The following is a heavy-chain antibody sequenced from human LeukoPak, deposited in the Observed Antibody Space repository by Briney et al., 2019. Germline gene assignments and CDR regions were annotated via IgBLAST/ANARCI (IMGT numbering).Heavy chain of an antibody. CDR2: ISSSSSYI. Sequence: GGSLRLSCAASGFTFSSYSMNWVRQAPGKGLEWVSSISSSSSYIYYADSVKGRFTISRDNAKNSLYLQMNSLRAEDTAVYYCARVCSMRYFDWPPSMGYWGQGTLVTVSS. D-gene: IGHD3-9*01. J-gene: IGHJ4*02. V-gene: IGHV3-21*01. CDR3: ARVCSMRYFDWPPSMGY. CDR1: GFTFSSYS.